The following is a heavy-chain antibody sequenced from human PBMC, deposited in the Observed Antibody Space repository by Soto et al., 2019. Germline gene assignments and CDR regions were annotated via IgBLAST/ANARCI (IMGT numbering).Heavy chain of an antibody. J-gene: IGHJ5*02. V-gene: IGHV4-4*02. CDR3: ARVSGSYDNWFDP. CDR2: IYHSGST. D-gene: IGHD1-26*01. Sequence: QVQLQESGPGLVKPSGTLSLTCAVSGGSISSSNWWSWVRQPPGKGLEWIGKIYHSGSTNYNPSLKSRVTISVDKSKSQFALKLSSVTAADTAVYYCARVSGSYDNWFDPWGQGTLVTVSS. CDR1: GGSISSSNW.